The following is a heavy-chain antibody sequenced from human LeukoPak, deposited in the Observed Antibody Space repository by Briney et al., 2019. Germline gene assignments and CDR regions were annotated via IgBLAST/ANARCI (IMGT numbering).Heavy chain of an antibody. D-gene: IGHD5-12*01. V-gene: IGHV1-8*01. J-gene: IGHJ6*02. CDR3: AHIVATRVRMNGMDV. CDR2: MNPNSGNT. Sequence: ASVKVSCKASGYTFTSYDINWVRQATGQGLEWMGWMNPNSGNTGYAQKFQGRVTMTRNTSISTAYMELSSLRSEDTAVYYCAHIVATRVRMNGMDVWGQGTTVTVSS. CDR1: GYTFTSYD.